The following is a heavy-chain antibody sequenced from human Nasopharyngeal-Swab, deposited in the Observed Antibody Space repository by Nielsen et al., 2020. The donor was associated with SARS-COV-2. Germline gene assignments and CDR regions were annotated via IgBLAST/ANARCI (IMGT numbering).Heavy chain of an antibody. Sequence: GESLKISCAASGFTVSSNYMSWVRQAPGKGLEWVSVIYSGGSTYYADSVKGRFTISRDNAKNSLYLQMNSLRAEDTALYYCARADDSSGYYYRYYYYGMDVWGQGTTVTVSS. D-gene: IGHD3-22*01. CDR1: GFTVSSNY. CDR3: ARADDSSGYYYRYYYYGMDV. J-gene: IGHJ6*02. CDR2: IYSGGST. V-gene: IGHV3-53*01.